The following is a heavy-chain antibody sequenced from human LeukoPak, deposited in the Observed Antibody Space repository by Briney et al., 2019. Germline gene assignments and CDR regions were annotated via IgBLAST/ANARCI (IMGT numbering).Heavy chain of an antibody. J-gene: IGHJ4*02. V-gene: IGHV1-8*01. Sequence: ASVKVSCKASGYTFNNFDINWVRQATGQGLEWMGWMHPISGNTGYAQKFQGRVTMTRNTSISTAYMELSSLRSEDTAVYYCAKELDSSAEYYFDYWGQGTLVTVSS. D-gene: IGHD3-22*01. CDR1: GYTFNNFD. CDR3: AKELDSSAEYYFDY. CDR2: MHPISGNT.